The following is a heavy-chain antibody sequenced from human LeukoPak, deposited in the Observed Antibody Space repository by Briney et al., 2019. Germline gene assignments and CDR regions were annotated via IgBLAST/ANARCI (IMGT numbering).Heavy chain of an antibody. CDR2: IIPIFGTA. CDR1: GGTFSSYA. J-gene: IGHJ4*02. CDR3: ARAEQVVPAAIPLWYY. Sequence: ASVKVSCKASGGTFSSYAISWVRQAPGQGLEWMGGIIPIFGTANYAQKFQGRVTITADESTSTAYMELSSLRSEDTAVYYCARAEQVVPAAIPLWYYWGQGTLVTVSS. V-gene: IGHV1-69*13. D-gene: IGHD2-2*01.